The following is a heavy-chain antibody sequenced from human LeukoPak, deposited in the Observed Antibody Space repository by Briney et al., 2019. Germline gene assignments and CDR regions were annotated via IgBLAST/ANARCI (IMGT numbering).Heavy chain of an antibody. V-gene: IGHV3-7*03. D-gene: IGHD2-2*01. CDR2: IKQDGSEK. CDR1: GFTFSSYW. CDR3: ARVRSTSSTPPNWFDP. J-gene: IGHJ5*02. Sequence: GSLRLSCAASGFTFSSYWMSWVRQAPGKGLEWVANIKQDGSEKYYVDSVKGRFTISRDNAKNSLYLQMNSLRAEDTAVYYCARVRSTSSTPPNWFDPWGQGTLVTVSS.